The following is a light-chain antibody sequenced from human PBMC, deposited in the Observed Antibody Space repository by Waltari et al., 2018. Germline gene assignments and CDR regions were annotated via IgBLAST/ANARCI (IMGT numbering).Light chain of an antibody. V-gene: IGKV2-30*02. J-gene: IGKJ2*01. CDR3: MQGTHWPYT. CDR2: KVS. CDR1: QSLVHLDGNTY. Sequence: DVVMTQSPLSLPLIPGQPASIPCMASQSLVHLDGNTYLSCFQQRPGQSPRRIIDKVSNRESGVPYRFSGSGSDTDFTLKISRVESDDVGVYYCMQGTHWPYTFGQGTRLDI.